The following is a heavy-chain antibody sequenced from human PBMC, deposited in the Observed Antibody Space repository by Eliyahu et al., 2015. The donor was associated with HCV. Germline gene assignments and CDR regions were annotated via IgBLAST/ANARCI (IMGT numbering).Heavy chain of an antibody. Sequence: QVHLGQSGAEVKKPGASVRVACKASGYPFSXYALAWVRQAPGQGXEWMGWISGNKGKTNYAQNIRGRVTMTTDTSTNTAYMELRSLRSDDTAVYFCARGTMVTTDYYYMDVWGRGTTVTVSS. D-gene: IGHD4-17*01. V-gene: IGHV1-18*01. CDR1: GYPFSXYA. CDR3: ARGTMVTTDYYYMDV. J-gene: IGHJ6*03. CDR2: ISGNKGKT.